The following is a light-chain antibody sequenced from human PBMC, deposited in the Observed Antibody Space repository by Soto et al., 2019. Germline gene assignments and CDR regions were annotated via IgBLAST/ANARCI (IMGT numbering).Light chain of an antibody. CDR3: QQYVSSPLT. V-gene: IGKV3-20*01. CDR1: QSVSNNY. J-gene: IGKJ4*01. CDR2: GAS. Sequence: EIVLTQSPGTLSLSPGEGATLSCRASQSVSNNYLAWYLQKPGQAPRLVISGASSRATAIPDRFSGSGSGTDFTLTISRLEPEDFAVYYCQQYVSSPLTFGGGTKVDIK.